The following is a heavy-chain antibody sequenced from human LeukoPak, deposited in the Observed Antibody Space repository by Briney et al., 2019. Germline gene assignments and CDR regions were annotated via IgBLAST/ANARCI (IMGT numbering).Heavy chain of an antibody. CDR1: GGSISSYY. V-gene: IGHV4-59*01. D-gene: IGHD6-13*01. CDR3: ARVGQQPIKYFDY. J-gene: IGHJ4*02. Sequence: SETLSLTCTVSGGSISSYYWSWIRQPPGKGPEWIGYIYYSGSTNYNPSLKSRVTISVDTSKNQFSLKLSSVTAADTAVYYCARVGQQPIKYFDYWGQGTLVTVSS. CDR2: IYYSGST.